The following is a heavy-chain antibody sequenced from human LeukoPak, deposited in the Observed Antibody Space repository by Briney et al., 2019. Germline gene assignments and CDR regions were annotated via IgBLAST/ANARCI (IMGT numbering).Heavy chain of an antibody. Sequence: SVKVSCKASGYTFTGYYMHWVRQAPGQGLEWMGGLIPIFGTANYAQKFQGRVTITADESTSTAYMELSSLRSEDTAVYYCAREGTYYYDSSGYYYFDYWGQGTLVTVSS. V-gene: IGHV1-69*13. J-gene: IGHJ4*02. CDR1: GYTFTGYY. D-gene: IGHD3-22*01. CDR2: LIPIFGTA. CDR3: AREGTYYYDSSGYYYFDY.